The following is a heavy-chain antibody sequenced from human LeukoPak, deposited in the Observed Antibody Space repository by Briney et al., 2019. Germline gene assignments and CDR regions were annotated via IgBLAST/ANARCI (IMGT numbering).Heavy chain of an antibody. CDR1: GFTFSSYA. J-gene: IGHJ4*02. CDR3: ARRIQLWLIDY. D-gene: IGHD5-18*01. Sequence: GGSLRLSCVVSGFTFSSYAMHWVRQAPGKGLEWVAVISYDGSNKYYADSVKGRFTISRDNAKNSLYLQMNSLRAEDTAVYYCARRIQLWLIDYWGQGTLVTVSS. CDR2: ISYDGSNK. V-gene: IGHV3-30-3*01.